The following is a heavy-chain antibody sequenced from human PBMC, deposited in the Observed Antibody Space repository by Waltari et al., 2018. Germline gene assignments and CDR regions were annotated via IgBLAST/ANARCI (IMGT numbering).Heavy chain of an antibody. CDR2: ISGSGGSR. Sequence: EVQLVESGGGLVQPGGSLRLSCAASGFTFSSYAMSWVRQAPGKGLEWVSAISGSGGSREYADSVKGRFTISRDNSKNTLYLQMNSLRAEDTAVYYCAKDYYYDSSGYYYVFFDYWGQGTLVTVSS. V-gene: IGHV3-23*04. CDR3: AKDYYYDSSGYYYVFFDY. J-gene: IGHJ4*02. D-gene: IGHD3-22*01. CDR1: GFTFSSYA.